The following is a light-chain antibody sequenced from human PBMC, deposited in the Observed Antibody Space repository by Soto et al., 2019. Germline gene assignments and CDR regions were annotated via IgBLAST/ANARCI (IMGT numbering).Light chain of an antibody. Sequence: EVALTQSPGTLSLSPGERATVSCRATQGVSDTYLAWYQQKPGQAPRLLIHGASRRASGIPDRFSGSGSGTDFTLTISRLEPEDCAVYYCQQYGSALACGGGTKVDIK. CDR2: GAS. J-gene: IGKJ4*01. CDR1: QGVSDTY. V-gene: IGKV3-20*01. CDR3: QQYGSALA.